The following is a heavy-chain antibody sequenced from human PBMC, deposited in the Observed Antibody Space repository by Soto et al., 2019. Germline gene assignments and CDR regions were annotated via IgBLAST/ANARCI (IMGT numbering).Heavy chain of an antibody. J-gene: IGHJ6*02. CDR2: IYHSGST. CDR1: GGSFSGYY. Sequence: SGTLSLTCAVYGGSFSGYYWSWIRQPPGKGLEWIGEIYHSGSTNYNPSLKSRVTISVDTSKNQFSLKLSSVTAAETAVYYCARGVWGDRSNGHYYHYDGMDLCGQVTTVTLS. CDR3: ARGVWGDRSNGHYYHYDGMDL. D-gene: IGHD3-16*01. V-gene: IGHV4-34*01.